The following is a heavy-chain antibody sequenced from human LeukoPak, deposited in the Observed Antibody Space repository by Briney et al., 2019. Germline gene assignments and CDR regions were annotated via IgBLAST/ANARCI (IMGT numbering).Heavy chain of an antibody. CDR2: IWYDGSNA. CDR3: ARDRGAGKYYDY. Sequence: GRSLRLSCAASGFTFRNHGKHWVRQAPGKGLEWVAIIWYDGSNAYYADSVKGRFTVSRDNSKKVLYLQMNSLRVEDTAVYYCARDRGAGKYYDYWGQGTQVTVSS. V-gene: IGHV3-33*01. CDR1: GFTFRNHG. J-gene: IGHJ4*02. D-gene: IGHD4/OR15-4a*01.